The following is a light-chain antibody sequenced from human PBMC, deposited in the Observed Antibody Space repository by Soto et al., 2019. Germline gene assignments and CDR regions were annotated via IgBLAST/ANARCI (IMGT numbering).Light chain of an antibody. V-gene: IGKV3-11*01. J-gene: IGKJ1*01. CDR2: DAS. CDR1: QSVSTS. Sequence: IVLTQSPATLSLSPGERAALSCRASQSVSTSLACYQHKPGQAPRLIIYDASKRAPGIPARFSGSGSGTEFTLTISSPQPEDFAVYYCQVRDVWPTFGQGTKVDIK. CDR3: QVRDVWPT.